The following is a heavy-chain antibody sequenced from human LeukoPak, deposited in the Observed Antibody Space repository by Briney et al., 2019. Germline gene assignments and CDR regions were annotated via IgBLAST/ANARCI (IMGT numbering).Heavy chain of an antibody. CDR2: INWNGGST. J-gene: IGHJ5*02. Sequence: GGSLRLSCAASGFTFDDYGMSWVRQAPGKGLEWVSAINWNGGSTAYADSVKGRFTISRDNAKNSLYLQMIGLRAEDTALYYCARMISGGSGSPDWFDPWGQGTLVTVSS. CDR1: GFTFDDYG. D-gene: IGHD3-10*01. V-gene: IGHV3-20*04. CDR3: ARMISGGSGSPDWFDP.